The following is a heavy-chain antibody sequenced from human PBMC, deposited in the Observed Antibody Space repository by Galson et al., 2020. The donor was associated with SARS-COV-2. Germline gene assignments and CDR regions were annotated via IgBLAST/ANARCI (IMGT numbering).Heavy chain of an antibody. Sequence: GGSLRLTCAASGFAFGSYGMQWVRQAPGKGLEWVALIWYDGSQKNYADSGKGRCTISRDNSRNTLYWQMNSLRAEETAMYYCGRTTGDCYFDLWGRGTLVTVSA. D-gene: IGHD1-1*01. CDR1: GFAFGSYG. V-gene: IGHV3-33*03. J-gene: IGHJ2*01. CDR3: GRTTGDCYFDL. CDR2: IWYDGSQK.